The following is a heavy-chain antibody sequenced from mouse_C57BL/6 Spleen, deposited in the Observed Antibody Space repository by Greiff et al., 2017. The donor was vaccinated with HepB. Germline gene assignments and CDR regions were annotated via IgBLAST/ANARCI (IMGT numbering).Heavy chain of an antibody. CDR3: AREGITTVVAKDWFAY. CDR2: INPSSGYT. J-gene: IGHJ3*01. CDR1: GYTFTSYT. Sequence: VQLQQSGAELARPGASVKMSCKASGYTFTSYTMRWVKQRPGQGLEWIGYINPSSGYTKYNQKFKDKATLTADKSSSTAYMQLSSLTSEDSAVYYCAREGITTVVAKDWFAYWGQGTLVTVSA. D-gene: IGHD1-1*01. V-gene: IGHV1-4*01.